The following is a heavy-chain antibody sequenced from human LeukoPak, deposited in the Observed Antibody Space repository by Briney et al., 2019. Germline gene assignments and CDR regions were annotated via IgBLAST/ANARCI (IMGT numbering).Heavy chain of an antibody. CDR2: IRNKANSYAT. V-gene: IGHV3-72*01. J-gene: IGHJ4*02. CDR1: GFTLSDHY. Sequence: GGSLRLSCATSGFTLSDHYIDWVRQAPGKGLEWVGRIRNKANSYATEYAASVKGRFTISRDDSQNSLYLQMNSLRNEDTAVYYCARSYCSSTNCYGLDYFDYWGQGTLVTVSS. D-gene: IGHD2-2*01. CDR3: ARSYCSSTNCYGLDYFDY.